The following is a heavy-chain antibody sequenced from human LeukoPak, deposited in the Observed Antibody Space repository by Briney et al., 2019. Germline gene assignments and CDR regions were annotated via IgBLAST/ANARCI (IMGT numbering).Heavy chain of an antibody. J-gene: IGHJ4*02. V-gene: IGHV1-2*02. CDR2: INPNSGGT. CDR3: ARDGLEITGTTGFDY. D-gene: IGHD1-7*01. CDR1: GYTFTGYY. Sequence: ASVKVSCKASGYTFTGYYMHWVRQAPGQGLEWMGWINPNSGGTNYAQKFQGRVTMTRDTSISTAYMELSRLRSDDTAVYYCARDGLEITGTTGFDYWGQGTLVTVSS.